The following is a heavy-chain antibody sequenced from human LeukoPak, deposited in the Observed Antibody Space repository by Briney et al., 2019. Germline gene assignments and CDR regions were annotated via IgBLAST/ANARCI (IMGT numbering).Heavy chain of an antibody. V-gene: IGHV1-24*01. CDR1: GYTLTELS. CDR3: ATDGVALTKYYYDSSGYNY. Sequence: ASVTVSCKVSGYTLTELSMHWVRQAPGKGLEWMGGFDPEDGETIYAQKFQGRVTMTEDTSTDTAYMELSSLRSEDTAVYYCATDGVALTKYYYDSSGYNYWGQGTLVTVSS. J-gene: IGHJ4*02. D-gene: IGHD3-22*01. CDR2: FDPEDGET.